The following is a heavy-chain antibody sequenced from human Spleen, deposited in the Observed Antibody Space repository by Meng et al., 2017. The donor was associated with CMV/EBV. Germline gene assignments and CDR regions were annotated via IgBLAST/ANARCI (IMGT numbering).Heavy chain of an antibody. V-gene: IGHV1-2*02. CDR1: GYTFTGYY. D-gene: IGHD2-8*01. CDR3: ARPLLGYCNNGVCFSAPFDY. J-gene: IGHJ4*02. CDR2: INPNSGGT. Sequence: SVKVSCKASGYTFTGYYMHWVRQAPGQGLEWMGWINPNSGGTNYAQKFQGRVTMTRDTSISTAYTELSRLRSDDTAVYYCARPLLGYCNNGVCFSAPFDYWGQGTLVTVSS.